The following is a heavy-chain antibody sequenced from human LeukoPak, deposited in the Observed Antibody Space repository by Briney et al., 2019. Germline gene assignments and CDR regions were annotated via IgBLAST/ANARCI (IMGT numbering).Heavy chain of an antibody. V-gene: IGHV1-46*01. Sequence: ASVKVSCKASGYTFTSYYMHWVRQAPGQGLEWMGIINPSGGSTSYAQKFQGRVTMTRDMSTSTVYMELSSLRSEDTAVYYCASGPDTAGPTATLDYWGQGTLVTVSS. CDR2: INPSGGST. CDR3: ASGPDTAGPTATLDY. D-gene: IGHD5-18*01. J-gene: IGHJ4*02. CDR1: GYTFTSYY.